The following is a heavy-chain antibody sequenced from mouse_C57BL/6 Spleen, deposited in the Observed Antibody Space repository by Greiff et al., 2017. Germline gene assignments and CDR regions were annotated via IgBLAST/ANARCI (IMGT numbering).Heavy chain of an antibody. CDR1: GYTFTSYW. CDR3: ANAIYFDY. J-gene: IGHJ2*01. V-gene: IGHV1-59*01. CDR2: IDPSDSYT. Sequence: QVQLQQPGAELVRPGTSVKLSCKASGYTFTSYWMHWVKQRPGQGLEWIGVIDPSDSYTNYNQKFKGKATLTVDKSSSTAYMQLSSLTSEYSAVYYCANAIYFDYWGQGTTLTVSS.